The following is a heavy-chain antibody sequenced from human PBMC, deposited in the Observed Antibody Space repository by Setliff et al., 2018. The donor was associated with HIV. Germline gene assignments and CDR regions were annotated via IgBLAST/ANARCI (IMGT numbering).Heavy chain of an antibody. V-gene: IGHV4-34*01. CDR2: IKQSGRN. CDR1: GGSFSGYY. CDR3: AGDIWAYGLMGS. J-gene: IGHJ5*02. Sequence: SETLSLTCAVYGGSFSGYYRSWIRQPPGKGLEWIGEIKQSGRNYYNAYLKRRGIISVDTSKNQFSLKLISVTAADTTVDYCAGDIWAYGLMGSWGQGTLVTVSS. D-gene: IGHD2-15*01.